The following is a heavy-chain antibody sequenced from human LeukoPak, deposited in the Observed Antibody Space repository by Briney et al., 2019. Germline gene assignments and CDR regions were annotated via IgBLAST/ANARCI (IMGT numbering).Heavy chain of an antibody. CDR3: ATYSAAGRTYYFDY. CDR1: GYSFTNYG. V-gene: IGHV1-18*01. Sequence: ASVKVSCKASGYSFTNYGITWVRQAPGQGLEWMGWISPYNGNTNYAQKLQGRVTMTRDTSTSTAYMELRSLRSDDTAVYYCATYSAAGRTYYFDYWGQGALVTVSS. D-gene: IGHD6-13*01. J-gene: IGHJ4*02. CDR2: ISPYNGNT.